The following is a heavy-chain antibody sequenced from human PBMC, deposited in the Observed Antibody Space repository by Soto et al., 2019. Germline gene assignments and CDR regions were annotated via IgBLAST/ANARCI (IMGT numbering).Heavy chain of an antibody. V-gene: IGHV3-23*01. CDR1: GFIFNNYA. CDR2: ISASGVST. D-gene: IGHD1-26*01. Sequence: PGGSLRLSCAASGFIFNNYAMNWVRQAPGEGLQWVAGISASGVSTYYADSVKGRFIISRDNSKNTLFLQMNSLRAEDTAIYYCAAPSSEELLLIDYWGQGTLVTVSS. J-gene: IGHJ4*02. CDR3: AAPSSEELLLIDY.